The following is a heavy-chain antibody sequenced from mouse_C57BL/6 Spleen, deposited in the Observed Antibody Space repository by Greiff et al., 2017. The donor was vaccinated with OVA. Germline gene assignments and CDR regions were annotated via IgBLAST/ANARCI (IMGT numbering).Heavy chain of an antibody. J-gene: IGHJ1*03. CDR3: AKITTVVQLDV. V-gene: IGHV1-64*01. D-gene: IGHD1-1*01. CDR1: GYTFTSYW. Sequence: QVQLKQPGAELVKPGASVKLSCKASGYTFTSYWMHWVKQRPGQGLEWIGMIHPNSGSTNYNEKFKSKATLTVDKSSSTAYMQLSSLTSEDSAVYYCAKITTVVQLDVWGTGTTVTVSS. CDR2: IHPNSGST.